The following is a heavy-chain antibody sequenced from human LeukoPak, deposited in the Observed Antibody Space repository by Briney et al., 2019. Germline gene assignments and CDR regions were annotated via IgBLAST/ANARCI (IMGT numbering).Heavy chain of an antibody. Sequence: PERSLRLSCAASGFIFSNYAIHWVRQAPGKGLEWEAVISYDGSNKYYADSVKGRFTISRDISKNTLYLQMNSLRAEDTAVYYCAREYCSSISCYVDYWGQGTLVTVSS. CDR1: GFIFSNYA. V-gene: IGHV3-30*04. D-gene: IGHD2-2*01. CDR2: ISYDGSNK. J-gene: IGHJ4*02. CDR3: AREYCSSISCYVDY.